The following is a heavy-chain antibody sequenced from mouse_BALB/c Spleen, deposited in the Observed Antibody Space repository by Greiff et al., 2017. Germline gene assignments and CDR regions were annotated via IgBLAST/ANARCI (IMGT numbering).Heavy chain of an antibody. V-gene: IGHV5-4*02. CDR2: ISDGGSYT. Sequence: DVMLVESGGGLVKPGGSLKLSCAASGFTFSDYYMYWVRQTPEKRLEWVATISDGGSYTYYPDSVKGRFTISRDNAKNNLYLQMSSLKSEDTAMYYCARSYGYDEEVYFDYWGQGTTLTVSS. CDR3: ARSYGYDEEVYFDY. J-gene: IGHJ2*01. CDR1: GFTFSDYY. D-gene: IGHD2-2*01.